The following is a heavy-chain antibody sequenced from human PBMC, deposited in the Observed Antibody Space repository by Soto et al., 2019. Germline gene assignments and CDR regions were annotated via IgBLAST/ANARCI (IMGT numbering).Heavy chain of an antibody. Sequence: QVQLQQWSAGLLKPSETLSLTCAVYGGSFSGYYWSWIRQPPGKGLEWIGEINHSGSTNYNPSLKSRVTISVDTSKNQFSLKLSSVTAADTAVYYCARRYGEGYCSGGSCSAFDPWGQGTLVTVSS. CDR2: INHSGST. CDR3: ARRYGEGYCSGGSCSAFDP. J-gene: IGHJ5*02. V-gene: IGHV4-34*01. D-gene: IGHD2-15*01. CDR1: GGSFSGYY.